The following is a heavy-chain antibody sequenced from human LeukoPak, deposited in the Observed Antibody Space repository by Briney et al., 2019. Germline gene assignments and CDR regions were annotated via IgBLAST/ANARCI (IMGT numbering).Heavy chain of an antibody. D-gene: IGHD3-22*01. CDR1: GFTVSSNY. CDR2: IYSGGST. J-gene: IGHJ4*02. V-gene: IGHV3-53*01. CDR3: ARLVTEHYYDSSGYYDY. Sequence: GGSLRLSCAASGFTVSSNYMSWVRQAPGKGLEWVSVIYSGGSTYYADSVKGRFTISRDNSKNTLYLQMNSLRAEDTAVYYCARLVTEHYYDSSGYYDYWGQGTLVTVSS.